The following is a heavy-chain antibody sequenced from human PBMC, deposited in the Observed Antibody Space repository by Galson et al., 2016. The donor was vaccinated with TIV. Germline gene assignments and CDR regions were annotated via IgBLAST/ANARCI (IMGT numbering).Heavy chain of an antibody. J-gene: IGHJ4*02. CDR3: ASVAWFPGLSLDN. Sequence: SVKVSCKVSGDSPSDLSMHWVRQAPGKGLEWMAGFDPEQHKKIYAQKLEGRVTLTDDTSTDTAFLELSSLRFEDTAVYYCASVAWFPGLSLDNWGQGTLVIVSS. CDR1: GDSPSDLS. D-gene: IGHD2/OR15-2a*01. V-gene: IGHV1-24*01. CDR2: FDPEQHKK.